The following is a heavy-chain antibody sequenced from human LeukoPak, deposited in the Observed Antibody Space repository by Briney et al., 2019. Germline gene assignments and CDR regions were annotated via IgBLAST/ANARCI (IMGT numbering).Heavy chain of an antibody. Sequence: GASVKVSCKASGGTFSSYAISWVRQAPGQGLEWMGGIIPIFGTANYAQKFQGRVTITADESTSTAYMELSSLRSEDTAVYYCARVGSGPRAVSGYWGQGTLVTVSS. CDR3: ARVGSGPRAVSGY. CDR1: GGTFSSYA. CDR2: IIPIFGTA. J-gene: IGHJ4*02. D-gene: IGHD6-19*01. V-gene: IGHV1-69*13.